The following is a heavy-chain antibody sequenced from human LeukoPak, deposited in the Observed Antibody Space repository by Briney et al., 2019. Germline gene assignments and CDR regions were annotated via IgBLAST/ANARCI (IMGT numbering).Heavy chain of an antibody. J-gene: IGHJ3*02. CDR1: GGSISSGSYY. V-gene: IGHV4-61*02. D-gene: IGHD4-23*01. CDR2: IYTSGST. Sequence: SETLSLTCTVSGGSISSGSYYWSWIRQPAGKGLEWIGRIYTSGSTHYNPSLKSRVTISVDTSKNQFSLKLSSVTAADTAVYYCATLTGGDDAFDIWGQGTMVTVSS. CDR3: ATLTGGDDAFDI.